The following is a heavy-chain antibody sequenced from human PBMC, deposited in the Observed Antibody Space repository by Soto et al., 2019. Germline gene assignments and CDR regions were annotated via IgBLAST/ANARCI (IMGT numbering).Heavy chain of an antibody. CDR2: IWYDGSNK. J-gene: IGHJ4*02. CDR3: ARDISSGDSCYAFDF. CDR1: GFTFSSYG. D-gene: IGHD2-15*01. Sequence: QVQLVESGGGVVQPGRSLSLSCAASGFTFSSYGIHWVRQAPGKGLEWVAVIWYDGSNKYYADSVKGRFTFSRDNSKNTLYLQMNSLRAEDTAVYYCARDISSGDSCYAFDFWGQGTLVTVSS. V-gene: IGHV3-33*01.